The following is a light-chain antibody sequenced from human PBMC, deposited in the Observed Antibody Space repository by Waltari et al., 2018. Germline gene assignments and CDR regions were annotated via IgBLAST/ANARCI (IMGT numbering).Light chain of an antibody. CDR1: SSSIGRNY. CDR2: GNS. Sequence: QSVLTQPPSASGVPGQRVTISCSGSSSSIGRNYVYWYQHVPGTAPKLLIYGNSQRPSGVPDRFSGSKSGTSASLAISGLRSEDEAHYYCAAWDDSLICPVFGTGTKVSVL. V-gene: IGLV1-47*01. J-gene: IGLJ1*01. CDR3: AAWDDSLICPV.